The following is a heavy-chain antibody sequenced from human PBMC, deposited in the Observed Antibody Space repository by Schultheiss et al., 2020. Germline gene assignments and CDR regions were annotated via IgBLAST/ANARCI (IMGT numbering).Heavy chain of an antibody. CDR1: GGTFSSYA. V-gene: IGHV1-69*13. CDR2: IIPIFGTA. Sequence: SVQVSCKASGGTFSSYAISWVRQAPGQGLEWMGGIIPIFGTANYAQKFQGRVTITADESTSTAYMELSSLRSEDTAVYYCASSVVVGAIFDYWGQGTLVNGYS. CDR3: ASSVVVGAIFDY. J-gene: IGHJ4*02. D-gene: IGHD1-26*01.